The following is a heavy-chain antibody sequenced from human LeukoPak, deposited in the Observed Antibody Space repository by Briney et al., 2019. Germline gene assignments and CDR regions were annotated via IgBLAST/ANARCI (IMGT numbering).Heavy chain of an antibody. V-gene: IGHV3-21*04. CDR2: ISSNSNYR. D-gene: IGHD2-2*01. J-gene: IGHJ4*02. Sequence: GGSLRLSCAASGFTFSTYSMNWVRQAPGKGLEWVSCISSNSNYRNYADSVKGRFTISRDNSKNTLYLQMNSLRAEDTAVYYCAKDPPHCSSTSCYQGDYWGQGTLVTVSS. CDR3: AKDPPHCSSTSCYQGDY. CDR1: GFTFSTYS.